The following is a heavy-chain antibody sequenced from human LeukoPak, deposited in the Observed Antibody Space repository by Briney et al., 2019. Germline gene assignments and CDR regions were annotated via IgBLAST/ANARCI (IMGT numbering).Heavy chain of an antibody. CDR3: ARSHIAVAGTEDPFDY. V-gene: IGHV6-1*01. D-gene: IGHD6-19*01. CDR2: TYYRSKSYN. Sequence: SQTLSLTCALSGDSVSSNSAAWNWIRQSPSRGLEWLVRTYYRSKSYNDYAVSVKSRITINPDTSKNQFSLQLNSVTPEDTAVYYCARSHIAVAGTEDPFDYWGQGTLVTVSS. J-gene: IGHJ4*02. CDR1: GDSVSSNSAA.